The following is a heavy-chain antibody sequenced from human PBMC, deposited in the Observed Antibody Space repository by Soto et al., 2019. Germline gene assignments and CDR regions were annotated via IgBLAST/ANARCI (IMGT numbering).Heavy chain of an antibody. CDR1: GFNFGGYA. J-gene: IGHJ4*02. D-gene: IGHD3-16*01. V-gene: IGHV3-23*01. CDR2: LSGDGSRA. CDR3: AKRGGYAISFYDS. Sequence: RRLSCAGTGFNFGGYAMSWVRQAPGKGPEWVSTLSGDGSRAYYADSVRGRFTVSRDNSKSTLYLRMNSLRADDTAIYYCAKRGGYAISFYDSWGQGTLVTVSS.